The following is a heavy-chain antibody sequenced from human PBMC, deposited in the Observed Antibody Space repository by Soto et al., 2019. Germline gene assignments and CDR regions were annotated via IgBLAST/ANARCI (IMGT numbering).Heavy chain of an antibody. CDR3: TRDGVVVVTAIIY. Sequence: GSLRLSCTASGFTFGDYAMSWFRQAPGKGWEWVGFIRSKAYGGTTEYAASVKGRFTISRDDSKSIAYLQMNSLKTEDTAVYYCTRDGVVVVTAIIYWGQGTLVTVSS. D-gene: IGHD2-21*02. V-gene: IGHV3-49*03. J-gene: IGHJ4*02. CDR2: IRSKAYGGTT. CDR1: GFTFGDYA.